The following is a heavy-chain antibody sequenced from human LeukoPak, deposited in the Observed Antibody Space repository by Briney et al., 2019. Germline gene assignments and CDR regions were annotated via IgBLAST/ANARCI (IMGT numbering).Heavy chain of an antibody. V-gene: IGHV4-4*07. Sequence: PSETLSLTCAVYGGSFSGYYWSWIRQPAGKGLEWIGRIYGSRSTTYNPSLKSRVTMSVDTSKNQFSLKLTSVTAADTAVYYCARDSGTTGEVKFDPWGHGILVTVSS. J-gene: IGHJ5*02. CDR2: IYGSRST. CDR1: GGSFSGYY. CDR3: ARDSGTTGEVKFDP. D-gene: IGHD3-10*01.